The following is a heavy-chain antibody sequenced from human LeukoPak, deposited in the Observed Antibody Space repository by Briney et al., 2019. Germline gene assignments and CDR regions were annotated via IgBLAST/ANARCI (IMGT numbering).Heavy chain of an antibody. CDR3: ARRGWFRVYYYMDV. CDR2: INHSGST. CDR1: GFTFSSYG. V-gene: IGHV4-34*01. D-gene: IGHD3-10*01. J-gene: IGHJ6*03. Sequence: GSLRLSCAASGFTFSSYGMSWVRQPPGKGLEWIGEINHSGSTNYNPSLKSRVTISVDTSKNQFSLKLSSVTAADTAVYYCARRGWFRVYYYMDVWGKGTTVTISS.